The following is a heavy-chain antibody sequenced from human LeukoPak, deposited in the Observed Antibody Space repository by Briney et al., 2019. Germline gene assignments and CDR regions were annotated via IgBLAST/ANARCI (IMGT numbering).Heavy chain of an antibody. CDR1: GFTFSSYW. J-gene: IGHJ5*02. V-gene: IGHV3-7*01. CDR3: ARDPTIAFVRGLIPRTWFDT. Sequence: GGSLRLSCAASGFTFSSYWMSWVRQAPGKGLEWVANIKQDGSEKYYVDSVKGRFTISRDNSKNTLFLQMNSLRPEDTAVYYCARDPTIAFVRGLIPRTWFDTWGQGTLVTVSS. CDR2: IKQDGSEK. D-gene: IGHD3-10*01.